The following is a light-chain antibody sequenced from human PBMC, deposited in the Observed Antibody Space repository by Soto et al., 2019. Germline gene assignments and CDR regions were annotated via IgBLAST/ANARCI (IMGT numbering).Light chain of an antibody. CDR3: QQYNNWPGT. J-gene: IGKJ4*01. Sequence: EIVMTQSPATLSLSPGERATLSCRASQSVSSNFAWYQQKPAQAPSLLIYDISARATGVPARFSGSGSGTEFTLTISSVQSEDFAVYYCQQYNNWPGTFGRGTKVEIK. V-gene: IGKV3D-15*01. CDR2: DIS. CDR1: QSVSSN.